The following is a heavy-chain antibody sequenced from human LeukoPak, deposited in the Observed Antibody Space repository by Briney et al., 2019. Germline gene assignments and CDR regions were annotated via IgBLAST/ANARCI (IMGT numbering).Heavy chain of an antibody. CDR2: ISSSGGST. CDR1: GFAFSSYA. Sequence: GGSLRLSCAASGFAFSSYAMTWVRQAPGKGLEWVSDISSSGGSTYYADSVKGRFTISRDNSKNTLYLQMNSLRAEDTAVYYCAKGRYCSSTSCYPSLDYWGQGTLVTVSS. J-gene: IGHJ4*02. V-gene: IGHV3-23*01. CDR3: AKGRYCSSTSCYPSLDY. D-gene: IGHD2-2*01.